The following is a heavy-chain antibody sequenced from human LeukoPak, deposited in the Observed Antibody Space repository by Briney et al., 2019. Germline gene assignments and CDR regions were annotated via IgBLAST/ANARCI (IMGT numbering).Heavy chain of an antibody. J-gene: IGHJ3*02. CDR3: ARDGGSYLGDAFDI. CDR2: IKQDGSEK. Sequence: GGSLRLSCAASGFTFSSYWMSWVRQAPEKGLKWVANIKQDGSEKYSVDSVKGRFTISRDNAKNSLYLQMNNLRAEDTAVYYCARDGGSYLGDAFDIWGQGTMVTVSS. D-gene: IGHD1-26*01. V-gene: IGHV3-7*01. CDR1: GFTFSSYW.